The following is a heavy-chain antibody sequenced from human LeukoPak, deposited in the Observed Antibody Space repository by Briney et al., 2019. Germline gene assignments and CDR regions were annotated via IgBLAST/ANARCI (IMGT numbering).Heavy chain of an antibody. CDR3: ARFAAAIDTLFDY. V-gene: IGHV3-11*01. J-gene: IGHJ4*02. D-gene: IGHD2-2*02. Sequence: GGSLRLSCAASGFTFSDYYMSWIHEAPGKGLEWVSYISSSSSTIYYADSVKGRFTISRDNAKNSLYLQMNSLRAEDTAVYYCARFAAAIDTLFDYWGQGTLVTVSS. CDR1: GFTFSDYY. CDR2: ISSSSSTI.